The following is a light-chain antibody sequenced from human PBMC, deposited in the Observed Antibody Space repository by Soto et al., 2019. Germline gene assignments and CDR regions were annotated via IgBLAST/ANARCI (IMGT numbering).Light chain of an antibody. V-gene: IGKV1-5*01. J-gene: IGKJ1*01. CDR1: QSISSW. CDR3: QQYNHYWT. Sequence: GDRVTITCRASQSISSWLAWYQQKPGKAPKLLIYDASSLESGVPSRFSGSGSGTEFTLTISSLQPDDFATYYCQQYNHYWTFGQGTKVEIK. CDR2: DAS.